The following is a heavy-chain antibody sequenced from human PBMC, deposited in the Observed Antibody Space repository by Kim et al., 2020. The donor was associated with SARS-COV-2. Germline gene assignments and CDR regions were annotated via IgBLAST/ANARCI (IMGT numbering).Heavy chain of an antibody. Sequence: GGSLRLSCAASGFTFSNYAMSWVRQVPGEGLEWISAITDSGGDTYHADSVRGRFTISRDNSKNTLYLQMYSLRAEDTAVYHCAKGSSNSRPYYFDYWGQG. J-gene: IGHJ4*02. D-gene: IGHD6-13*01. CDR1: GFTFSNYA. CDR2: ITDSGGDT. V-gene: IGHV3-23*01. CDR3: AKGSSNSRPYYFDY.